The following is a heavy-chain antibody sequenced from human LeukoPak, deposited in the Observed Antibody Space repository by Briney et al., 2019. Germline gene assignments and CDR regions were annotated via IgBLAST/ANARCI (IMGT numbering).Heavy chain of an antibody. CDR1: GFSVRSNY. CDR3: ARDSLLLNDYGDYGLFDY. V-gene: IGHV3-66*01. CDR2: LYNDGST. D-gene: IGHD4-17*01. Sequence: GGSLRLSCAASGFSVRSNYMSWVRQAPGKGLEWVSVLYNDGSTYYADSVKGRFTISRDNPKNTLYLQMNSLRAEDTAVYYCARDSLLLNDYGDYGLFDYWGQGTLVTVSS. J-gene: IGHJ4*02.